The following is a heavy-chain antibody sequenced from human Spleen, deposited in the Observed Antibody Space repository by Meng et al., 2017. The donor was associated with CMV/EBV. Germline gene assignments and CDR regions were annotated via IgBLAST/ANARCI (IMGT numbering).Heavy chain of an antibody. D-gene: IGHD4-11*01. CDR3: ARPNSNYVSYFDY. CDR2: IYYSGRT. V-gene: IGHV4-39*01. CDR1: GDSISSSTYY. J-gene: IGHJ4*02. Sequence: TVAGDSISSSTYYWGWIRQPPGKGLEWIGNIYYSGRTYYNPSLRSRVTMSVDTSDNQFSLMLTSVTAADTAVYYCARPNSNYVSYFDYWGQGILVTVSS.